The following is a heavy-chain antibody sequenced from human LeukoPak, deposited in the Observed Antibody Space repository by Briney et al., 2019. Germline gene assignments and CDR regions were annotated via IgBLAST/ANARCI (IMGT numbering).Heavy chain of an antibody. V-gene: IGHV3-23*01. Sequence: GGSLRLPCAASGFTFSSYAMSWVRQAPGKGLEWVSAISGSGGSTYYADSVKGRFTISRDNSKNTLYLQMNSLRAEDTAVYYCARESRPAAIGGDYYYYYMDVWGKGTTVTVSS. J-gene: IGHJ6*03. CDR1: GFTFSSYA. CDR2: ISGSGGST. D-gene: IGHD2-2*01. CDR3: ARESRPAAIGGDYYYYYMDV.